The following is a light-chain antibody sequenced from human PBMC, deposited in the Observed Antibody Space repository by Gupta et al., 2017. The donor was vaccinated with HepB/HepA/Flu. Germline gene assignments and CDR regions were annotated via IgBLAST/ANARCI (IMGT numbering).Light chain of an antibody. V-gene: IGKV1-39*01. J-gene: IGKJ5*01. CDR1: QSINTF. Sequence: DIQMTQSPSSLSASVGDTVTITCRASQSINTFLHWYQQRPGRAPKLLISTTSTLQSGVPSRFSGSGSGTDFTLTISSLQPEDFATYYCQQTDNTPITFGQGTLMEIK. CDR2: TTS. CDR3: QQTDNTPIT.